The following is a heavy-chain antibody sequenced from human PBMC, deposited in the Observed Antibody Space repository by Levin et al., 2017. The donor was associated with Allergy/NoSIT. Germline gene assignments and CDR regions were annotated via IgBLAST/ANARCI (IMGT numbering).Heavy chain of an antibody. Sequence: SGPTLVKPTQTLTLTCTFSGFSLSTSGMCVIWIRQPPGKALEWLALIDRDDNKYYSTSLKTRLTISKDTSKNQVVLSMTNMAPEDTATYYCARIFRRQTDAFDVWGQGTMVTVSS. D-gene: IGHD3-10*01. V-gene: IGHV2-70*01. CDR3: ARIFRRQTDAFDV. J-gene: IGHJ3*01. CDR1: GFSLSTSGMC. CDR2: IDRDDNK.